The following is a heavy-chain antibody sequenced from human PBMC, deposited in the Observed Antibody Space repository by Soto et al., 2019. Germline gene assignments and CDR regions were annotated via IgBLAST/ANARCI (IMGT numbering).Heavy chain of an antibody. V-gene: IGHV3-7*01. CDR1: GFTFSSHW. Sequence: EVQLVESGGGLVQPGGSLRLACAASGFTFSSHWMSWVRQAPGKGLEWVANMNQDGSEKKFMDSVKGRFTISRDNAKNSVYLQMDSLRVEDTAVYYCARGTIEIAGKDYWGQGTLVTVSS. J-gene: IGHJ4*02. CDR3: ARGTIEIAGKDY. CDR2: MNQDGSEK. D-gene: IGHD6-13*01.